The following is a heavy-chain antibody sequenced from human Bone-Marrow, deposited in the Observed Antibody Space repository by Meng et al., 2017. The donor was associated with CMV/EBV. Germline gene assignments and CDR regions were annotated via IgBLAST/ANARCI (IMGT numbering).Heavy chain of an antibody. Sequence: GESLKISCAASGFTFSSYAMSWVRQGPGKGLEGVSIISGSGGNTYYADSVKGRFTISRDNSKNTVYLQMTSLRVEDTAVYYCAKGGAYCGGNCYSPQWGQGTTVTVSS. D-gene: IGHD2-21*01. CDR3: AKGGAYCGGNCYSPQ. CDR1: GFTFSSYA. J-gene: IGHJ6*02. CDR2: ISGSGGNT. V-gene: IGHV3-23*01.